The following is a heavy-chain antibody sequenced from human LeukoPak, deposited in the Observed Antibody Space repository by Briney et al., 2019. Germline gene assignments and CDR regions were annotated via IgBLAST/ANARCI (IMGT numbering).Heavy chain of an antibody. CDR3: ARELAARPNWFDP. Sequence: GGSLRLSCAASGFAFSTYSMNWVRRAPGKGLEWVSSISSSSSYIYYADSVKGRFTISRDNAKNSLYLQMNSLRVEDTAVYYCARELAARPNWFDPWGQGTLVTVSS. CDR1: GFAFSTYS. D-gene: IGHD6-6*01. V-gene: IGHV3-21*01. J-gene: IGHJ5*02. CDR2: ISSSSSYI.